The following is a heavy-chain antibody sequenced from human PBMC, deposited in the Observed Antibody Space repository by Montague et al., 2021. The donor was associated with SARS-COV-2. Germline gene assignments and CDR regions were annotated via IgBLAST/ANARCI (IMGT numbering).Heavy chain of an antibody. CDR3: ARGEVAAPPVVDG. D-gene: IGHD2-15*01. V-gene: IGHV4-4*07. J-gene: IGHJ4*02. CDR2: ISAGGGA. CDR1: GDSITYFY. Sequence: SETLSLTCTVSGDSITYFYWNWIRQPAGNGLEWIGCISAGGGANYNPSLKSRVTMSMDTSKSQLSLKLNSVTAADTAVYYCARGEVAAPPVVDGWGRGTLVTVSS.